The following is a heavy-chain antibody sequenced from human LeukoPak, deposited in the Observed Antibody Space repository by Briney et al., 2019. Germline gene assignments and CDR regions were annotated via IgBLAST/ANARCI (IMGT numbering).Heavy chain of an antibody. CDR2: ISSSSSTI. J-gene: IGHJ4*02. V-gene: IGHV3-11*04. CDR3: ARDGLLELWFAPPPEPFDY. Sequence: GGSLRLSCAASGFTFSDYYMSWIRQAPGKGLEWVSYISSSSSTIYYADSVKGRFTISRDNAKNSLYLQMNSLRAEDTAVYYCARDGLLELWFAPPPEPFDYWGQGTLVTVSS. D-gene: IGHD3-10*01. CDR1: GFTFSDYY.